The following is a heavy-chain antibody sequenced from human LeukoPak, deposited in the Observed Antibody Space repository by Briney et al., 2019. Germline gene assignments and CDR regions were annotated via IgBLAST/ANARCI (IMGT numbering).Heavy chain of an antibody. V-gene: IGHV3-20*04. J-gene: IGHJ6*03. D-gene: IGHD6-6*01. Sequence: GGSLRLSCAASGFTFDDYGMSWVRQAPGKGLEWVSGINWNGGSTGCADSVKGRFTISRDNAKNSLYLQMNSLRAEDTALYYCAREGVPSSSSDSYYMDVWGKGTTVTVSS. CDR2: INWNGGST. CDR1: GFTFDDYG. CDR3: AREGVPSSSSDSYYMDV.